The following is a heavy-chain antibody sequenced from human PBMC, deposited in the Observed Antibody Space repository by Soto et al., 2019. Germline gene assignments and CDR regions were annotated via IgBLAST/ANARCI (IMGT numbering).Heavy chain of an antibody. V-gene: IGHV3-23*01. CDR2: ISGNSGKA. J-gene: IGHJ4*02. Sequence: EVELLESGGAFIQPGGSLRLSCAASGFPFSNYAMAWVRQASGKGLEWVSGISGNSGKAFSPDSVKGRFTSSRDNSRNTLYLQMESLRAEDTATYYSARAPSEYIWGSYLRYFEYWGQGTLVAVSS. D-gene: IGHD3-16*02. CDR3: ARAPSEYIWGSYLRYFEY. CDR1: GFPFSNYA.